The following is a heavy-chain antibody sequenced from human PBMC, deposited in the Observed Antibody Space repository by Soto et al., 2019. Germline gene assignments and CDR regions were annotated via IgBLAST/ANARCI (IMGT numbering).Heavy chain of an antibody. CDR3: ARAPGGSSSFVDY. Sequence: QVQLVQSGAEEKKPGASVKVSCKASGYTFTSYVMHWVRQAPGQRLEWMGWINAGNGNTKYSQKFQGRVTITRDTSASTAYMELSSLRSEDTAVYYCARAPGGSSSFVDYWGQGTLVTVSS. CDR1: GYTFTSYV. V-gene: IGHV1-3*05. D-gene: IGHD6-6*01. CDR2: INAGNGNT. J-gene: IGHJ4*02.